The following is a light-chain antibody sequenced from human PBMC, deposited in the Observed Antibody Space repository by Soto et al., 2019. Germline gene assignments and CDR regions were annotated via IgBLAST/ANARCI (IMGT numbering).Light chain of an antibody. Sequence: DVQMTQSPSSLAASVGDRVTITCRASQSISSYLNWYQQKPGKDHKLLIYAASSLQSGVPSRFSGSGSGTDFTLTISSLHPDDFATYYWQQNYSTLTFGQGTKLDIK. CDR1: QSISSY. CDR2: AAS. J-gene: IGKJ2*01. CDR3: QQNYSTLT. V-gene: IGKV1-39*01.